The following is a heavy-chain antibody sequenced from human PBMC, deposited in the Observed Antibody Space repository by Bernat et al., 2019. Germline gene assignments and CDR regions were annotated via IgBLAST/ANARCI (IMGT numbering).Heavy chain of an antibody. V-gene: IGHV3-23*01. D-gene: IGHD3-3*01. CDR3: AKDYDFWSGAFDY. Sequence: EVQLLESGGGLVQPGGSLRLSCAASGFTFSSYPMSWVRQAPGKGLEWVSLINGGGGSTYYADSVKGRFTISRDNSKNTLYLKMNSLRAEDTAVYYCAKDYDFWSGAFDYWGQGTLVTVSS. CDR1: GFTFSSYP. J-gene: IGHJ4*02. CDR2: INGGGGST.